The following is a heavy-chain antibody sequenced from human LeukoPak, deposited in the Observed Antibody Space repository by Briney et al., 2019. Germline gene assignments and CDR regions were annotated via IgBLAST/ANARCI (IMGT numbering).Heavy chain of an antibody. V-gene: IGHV3-7*01. CDR1: GFTFSSYW. Sequence: PGGSLRLSCAASGFTFSSYWMSWVRQAPGKGLEWVANIKQDGSEKYYVDSVKGRFTISRDNAKNSLYLQMNSLRAEDTAVYYCATYILQQQLQPEAIFDIWGQGTMVTVSS. D-gene: IGHD6-13*01. CDR3: ATYILQQQLQPEAIFDI. CDR2: IKQDGSEK. J-gene: IGHJ3*02.